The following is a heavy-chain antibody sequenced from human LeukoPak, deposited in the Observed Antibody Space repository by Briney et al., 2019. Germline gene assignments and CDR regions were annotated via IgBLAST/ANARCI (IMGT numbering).Heavy chain of an antibody. V-gene: IGHV5-10-1*01. Sequence: GQSLKTSCLGSGYSFTSFWISWVRKMPGKGLEWMGRIDPSDSFTNYSPSFHGHVTISADKSISTAYLQWSSLKASDTAMYYCQLGATRQGVDYWGQRTVVPVSS. J-gene: IGHJ4*02. CDR3: QLGATRQGVDY. D-gene: IGHD1-26*01. CDR1: GYSFTSFW. CDR2: IDPSDSFT.